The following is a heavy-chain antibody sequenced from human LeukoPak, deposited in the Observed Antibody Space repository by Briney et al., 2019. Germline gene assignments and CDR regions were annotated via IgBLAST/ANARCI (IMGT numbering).Heavy chain of an antibody. Sequence: PGGSLRLSCAASGFTFSSYGMHWVRQAPGKGLEWVAVIWYDGSNKYYADSVKGRFTISRDNSKNTLYLQMNSLRAEDTAVYYCARGLYYDILTGYRYYFDYWGQGTLVTVSS. CDR2: IWYDGSNK. D-gene: IGHD3-9*01. V-gene: IGHV3-33*01. CDR3: ARGLYYDILTGYRYYFDY. CDR1: GFTFSSYG. J-gene: IGHJ4*02.